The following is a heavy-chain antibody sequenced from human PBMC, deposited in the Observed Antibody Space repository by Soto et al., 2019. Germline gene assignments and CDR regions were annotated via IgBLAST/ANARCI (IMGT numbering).Heavy chain of an antibody. CDR3: ARTLTLYDILTGYYFDY. CDR1: GGSISSGDYY. CDR2: IYYSGST. V-gene: IGHV4-30-4*01. J-gene: IGHJ4*02. Sequence: SETLSLTCTVSGGSISSGDYYWSWIRQPPGKGLEWIGYIYYSGSTYYNPSLKSRVTISVDTSKNQFSLKLSSVTAADTAVYYCARTLTLYDILTGYYFDYWGQGTLVTVSS. D-gene: IGHD3-9*01.